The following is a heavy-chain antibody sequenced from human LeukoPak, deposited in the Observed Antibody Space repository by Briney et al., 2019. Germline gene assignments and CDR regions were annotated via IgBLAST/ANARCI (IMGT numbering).Heavy chain of an antibody. CDR3: ARDKSIVGATTAFDI. D-gene: IGHD1-26*01. CDR2: INWNGGST. CDR1: GFTFDDYG. Sequence: GGSLRLSCAASGFTFDDYGMSWVRQAPGKGLEWVSGINWNGGSTGYADSVKGRFTISRDNAMNSLYLQMNSLRAEDTALYHCARDKSIVGATTAFDIWGQGTMVTVSS. J-gene: IGHJ3*02. V-gene: IGHV3-20*01.